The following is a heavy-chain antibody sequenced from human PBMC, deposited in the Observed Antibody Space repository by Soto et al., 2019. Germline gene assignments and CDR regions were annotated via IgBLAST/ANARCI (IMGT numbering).Heavy chain of an antibody. J-gene: IGHJ6*02. CDR1: GGSITNYY. CDR3: ARHGFGTLHGLVDV. V-gene: IGHV4-59*08. Sequence: QVQLQESGPGLVKPSETLSLTCTVSGGSITNYYCSWFRQPPGKGLEWIGYIQYSGYSAYNLSLKRRVTMSMATSQTHFSLMRESVTAADPAVYYCARHGFGTLHGLVDVWGQGTTVIVSS. D-gene: IGHD3-10*01. CDR2: IQYSGYS.